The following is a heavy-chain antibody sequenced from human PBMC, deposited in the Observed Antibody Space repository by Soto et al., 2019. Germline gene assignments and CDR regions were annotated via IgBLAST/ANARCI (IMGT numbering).Heavy chain of an antibody. CDR1: GFSLTTSGVG. CDR3: AHRVLRTVFGLVTTTAIYFDS. V-gene: IGHV2-5*02. CDR2: LYWDDDK. J-gene: IGHJ4*02. Sequence: QITLNESGPTVVRPTETLTLTCRFSGFSLTTSGVGVGWIRQSPGKAPEWLALLYWDDDKRYSASLKSRLTITNDTTKDQVVLTVSDLDPTDTVTYYCAHRVLRTVFGLVTTTAIYFDSWGQGTPVAVSS. D-gene: IGHD3-3*01.